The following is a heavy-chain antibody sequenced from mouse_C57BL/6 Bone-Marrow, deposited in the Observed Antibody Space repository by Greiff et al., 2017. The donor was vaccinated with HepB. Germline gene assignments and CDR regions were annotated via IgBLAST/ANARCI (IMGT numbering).Heavy chain of an antibody. CDR1: GFTFSSYG. J-gene: IGHJ4*01. Sequence: EVQGVESGGDLVKPGGSLKLSCAASGFTFSSYGMSWVRQTPDKRLEWVATISSGGSYTYYPDSVKGRVTISRDNAKNTMYLQMSSLKSEDTAMYYCARRDYYGLDYWGQGTAVTVSS. V-gene: IGHV5-6*01. CDR2: ISSGGSYT. CDR3: ARRDYYGLDY.